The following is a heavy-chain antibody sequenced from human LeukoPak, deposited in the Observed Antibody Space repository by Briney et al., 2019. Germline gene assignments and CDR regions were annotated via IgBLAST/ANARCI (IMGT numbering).Heavy chain of an antibody. CDR2: ISGSAATT. CDR3: ARGGYYGSGNDFRFDP. CDR1: GFSFSTSA. V-gene: IGHV3-23*01. D-gene: IGHD3-10*01. Sequence: GGSLRLSCAASGFSFSTSAMSWVRHAPGKGLEWVSTISGSAATTYYTDSVKGRFTISRDNSRDTVYLRMKSLRVEDTAVYYCARGGYYGSGNDFRFDPWGQGTLVTVSS. J-gene: IGHJ5*02.